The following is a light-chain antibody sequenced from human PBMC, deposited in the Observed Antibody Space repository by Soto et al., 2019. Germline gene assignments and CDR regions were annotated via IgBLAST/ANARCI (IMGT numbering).Light chain of an antibody. CDR2: RAS. CDR3: QHYNNWPPWT. CDR1: QTVTNN. V-gene: IGKV3-15*01. J-gene: IGKJ1*01. Sequence: EIVMTQSPATLSVSPGESATLSCRASQTVTNNLAWYQQKPGLAPRLLIYRASTRATGIPARFTGSGSGTEFTLTISSLQSEDFAVYYCQHYNNWPPWTVGQGTKVDIK.